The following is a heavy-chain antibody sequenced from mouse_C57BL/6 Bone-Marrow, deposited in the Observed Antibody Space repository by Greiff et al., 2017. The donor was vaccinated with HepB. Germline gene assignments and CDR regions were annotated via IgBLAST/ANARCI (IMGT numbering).Heavy chain of an antibody. Sequence: VQLVESGPELVKPGASVKISCKASGYAFSSSWMNWVKQRPGKGLEWIGRIYPGDGDTNYNGKFKGKATLTADKSSSTAYMQLSSLTSEDSAVYFCATYYGSSHQYYFDYWGQGTTLTVSS. D-gene: IGHD1-1*01. CDR3: ATYYGSSHQYYFDY. CDR1: GYAFSSSW. CDR2: IYPGDGDT. V-gene: IGHV1-82*01. J-gene: IGHJ2*01.